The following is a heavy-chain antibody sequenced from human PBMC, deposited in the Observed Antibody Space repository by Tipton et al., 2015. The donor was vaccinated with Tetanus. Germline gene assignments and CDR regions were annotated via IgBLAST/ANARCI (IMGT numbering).Heavy chain of an antibody. D-gene: IGHD5-12*01. CDR2: IYYSGST. Sequence: GLVKPSETLSLTCTVSGGSISSSSYYWGWIRQPPGKGLEWIGSIYYSGSTYYNPSLKSRVTISVDTSKNQFSLRLSSVTAADTAVYYCARVRRGATTDLDYWGQGTLVTVSS. J-gene: IGHJ4*02. V-gene: IGHV4-39*07. CDR3: ARVRRGATTDLDY. CDR1: GGSISSSSYY.